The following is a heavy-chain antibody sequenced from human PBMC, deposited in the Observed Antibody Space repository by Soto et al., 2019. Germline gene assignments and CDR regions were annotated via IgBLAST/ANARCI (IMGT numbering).Heavy chain of an antibody. CDR2: ILVDGRT. V-gene: IGHV3-23*01. CDR1: GFICSSYD. D-gene: IGHD2-8*02. CDR3: AKATATGGGAFDI. Sequence: GSLSLSSAASGFICSSYDMSWVRQAPGKGLEWVSTILVDGRTFYVDSVKGRFTISRDSSQNTVYLQMNSLTAGDTALYYCAKATATGGGAFDICGQGTMVTVSS. J-gene: IGHJ3*02.